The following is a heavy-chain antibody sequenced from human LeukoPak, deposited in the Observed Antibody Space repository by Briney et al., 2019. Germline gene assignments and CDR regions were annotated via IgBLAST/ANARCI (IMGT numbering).Heavy chain of an antibody. V-gene: IGHV4-59*08. J-gene: IGHJ4*02. D-gene: IGHD4-17*01. CDR2: IYYSGST. Sequence: NPSETLSLTCTVSGGSISSYYWSWIRQPPGKGLEWIGYIYYSGSTNYNPSLKSRVTISVDTSKNQFSLKLSSVTAADTAVYYCARHPGYGDCSYWGQGTLVTVSS. CDR3: ARHPGYGDCSY. CDR1: GGSISSYY.